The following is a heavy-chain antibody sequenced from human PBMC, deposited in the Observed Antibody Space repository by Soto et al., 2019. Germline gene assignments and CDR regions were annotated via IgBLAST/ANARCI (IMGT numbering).Heavy chain of an antibody. D-gene: IGHD1-26*01. CDR1: GYTFTSYG. V-gene: IGHV1-18*01. Sequence: ASVKFSCKASGYTFTSYGISWVRQAPGQGLEWMGWISAYNGNTNYAQKLQGRVTMTTDTSTSTAYMELRSLRSDDTAVYYCARVVGATPDNWFDPWGQGTLVTVSS. CDR2: ISAYNGNT. J-gene: IGHJ5*02. CDR3: ARVVGATPDNWFDP.